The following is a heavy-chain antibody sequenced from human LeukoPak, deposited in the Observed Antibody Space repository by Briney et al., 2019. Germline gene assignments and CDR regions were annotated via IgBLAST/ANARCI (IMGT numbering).Heavy chain of an antibody. Sequence: GGSLRLSCAGSGFTFSHSVLHWVRQVPGKGPEWLAFIRYDGSNKYYADSVKGRFTISRDNSKNTLYLQMNSLRAEDTAVYYCAKGIAAAAFDYWGQGTLVAVSS. CDR1: GFTFSHSV. V-gene: IGHV3-30*02. CDR3: AKGIAAAAFDY. J-gene: IGHJ4*02. CDR2: IRYDGSNK. D-gene: IGHD6-13*01.